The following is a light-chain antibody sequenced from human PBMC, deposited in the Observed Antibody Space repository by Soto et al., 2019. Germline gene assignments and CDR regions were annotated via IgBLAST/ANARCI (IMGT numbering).Light chain of an antibody. V-gene: IGKV3D-20*02. CDR2: GAS. J-gene: IGKJ1*01. CDR3: QQRSNWLWT. Sequence: EIVLTQSPGTLSLSPGERATLSCRASQSVSSSYLAWYQQKPGQAPRLLIYGASNRATGIPARFSGSGSGTDFTLTISSLEPEDFAVYYCQQRSNWLWTFGQGTKVDI. CDR1: QSVSSSY.